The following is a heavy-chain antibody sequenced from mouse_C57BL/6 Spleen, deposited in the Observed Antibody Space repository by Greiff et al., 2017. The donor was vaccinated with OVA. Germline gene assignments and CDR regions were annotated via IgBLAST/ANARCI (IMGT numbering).Heavy chain of an antibody. CDR2: IYPGSGNT. CDR1: GYTFTDYY. D-gene: IGHD2-12*01. Sequence: VKLMESGAELVRPGASVKLSCKASGYTFTDYYINWVKQRPGQGLEWIARIYPGSGNTYYNEKFKGKATLTAEKSSSTAYMQLSSLTSEDSAVYFCARHDGDYYAMDYWGQGTSVTVSS. J-gene: IGHJ4*01. V-gene: IGHV1-76*01. CDR3: ARHDGDYYAMDY.